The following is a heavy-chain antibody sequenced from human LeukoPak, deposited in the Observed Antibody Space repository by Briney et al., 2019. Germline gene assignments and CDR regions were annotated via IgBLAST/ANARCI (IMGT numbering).Heavy chain of an antibody. Sequence: PSQTLSLTCTVSGGSISSSSYYWGWIRQPPGKGLEWIGSIYYSGSTYYNPSLKSRVTMSLDTSKNQFSLKLSSVTAADTAVYYCAREWGFCSGGSCYRTDYYYYYGLDVWGQGTTVTVAS. J-gene: IGHJ6*02. CDR2: IYYSGST. CDR3: AREWGFCSGGSCYRTDYYYYYGLDV. CDR1: GGSISSSSYY. V-gene: IGHV4-39*07. D-gene: IGHD2-15*01.